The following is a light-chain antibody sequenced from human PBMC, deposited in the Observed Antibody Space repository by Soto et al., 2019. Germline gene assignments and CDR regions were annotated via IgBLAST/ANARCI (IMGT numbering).Light chain of an antibody. CDR2: DVK. J-gene: IGLJ1*01. CDR3: SSYANTNTEV. Sequence: QSVLTQPASVSGSPGQSITISCTGASSDGGSYDYVSWYQQHPGKAPKLVIFDVKNRPSGVSNRFSGSKSGNTASLTISGLQAEDEADYYCSSYANTNTEVFGTGTKVTV. CDR1: SSDGGSYDY. V-gene: IGLV2-14*03.